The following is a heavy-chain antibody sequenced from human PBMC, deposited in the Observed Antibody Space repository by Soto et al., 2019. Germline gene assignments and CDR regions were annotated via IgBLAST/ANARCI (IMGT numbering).Heavy chain of an antibody. CDR1: GFSLSTRGLA. J-gene: IGHJ4*02. CDR2: IYWNDDK. Sequence: QITLKESGPALVKPTQTLTLTCTFSGFSLSTRGLAVGWIRQPPGKALDWLVLIYWNDDKRYSPSLRNRLTITQDTSKNQVVLTMTDMDPVDTATYYCAHREARASSGAYDYWGQGTLVNVSA. D-gene: IGHD6-6*01. CDR3: AHREARASSGAYDY. V-gene: IGHV2-5*01.